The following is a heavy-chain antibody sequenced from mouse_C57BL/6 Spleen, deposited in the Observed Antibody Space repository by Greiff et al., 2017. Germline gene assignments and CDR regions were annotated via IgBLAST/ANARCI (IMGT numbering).Heavy chain of an antibody. Sequence: VQLQQPGAELVMPGASVKLSCKASGYTFTSYWMPWVKQRPGQGLEWIGEIDPSDSYTNYNQKFKGKSTLTVDKSSSTAYMQLSSLTSEDSAVYYCATMVTTGYFDYWGQGTTLTVSS. D-gene: IGHD2-2*01. CDR3: ATMVTTGYFDY. J-gene: IGHJ2*01. CDR1: GYTFTSYW. CDR2: IDPSDSYT. V-gene: IGHV1-69*01.